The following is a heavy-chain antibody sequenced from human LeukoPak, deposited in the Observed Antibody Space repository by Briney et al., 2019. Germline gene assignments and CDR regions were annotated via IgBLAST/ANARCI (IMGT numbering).Heavy chain of an antibody. Sequence: ASVKVSCKASGYTFTGYYMHWVRQAPGQGLEWMGIINPSGGSTSYAQKFQGRVTMTRDTSTSTVYMELSSLRSEDTAVYYCAVSYSAGKYYYYMDVWGKGTTVTISS. CDR3: AVSYSAGKYYYYMDV. CDR1: GYTFTGYY. J-gene: IGHJ6*03. CDR2: INPSGGST. V-gene: IGHV1-46*01. D-gene: IGHD3-10*01.